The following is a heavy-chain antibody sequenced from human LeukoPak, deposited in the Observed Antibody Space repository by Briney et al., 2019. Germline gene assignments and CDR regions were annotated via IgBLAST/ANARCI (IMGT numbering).Heavy chain of an antibody. CDR2: INPSGGST. J-gene: IGHJ5*02. D-gene: IGHD2-2*01. Sequence: GASVKVSCKASGYTFTSYYMHWVRQAPGRGLEWMGIINPSGGSTSYAQKFQGRVTMTRDMYTSTDYMELSSLRSEDTAVYFCAREVIVVVPAVTNWFDPWGQGTLVTVSS. CDR3: AREVIVVVPAVTNWFDP. V-gene: IGHV1-46*01. CDR1: GYTFTSYY.